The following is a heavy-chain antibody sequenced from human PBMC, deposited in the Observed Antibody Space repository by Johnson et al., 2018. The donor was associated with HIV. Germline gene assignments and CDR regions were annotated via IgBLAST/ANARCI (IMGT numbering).Heavy chain of an antibody. Sequence: QVQLVESGGRVVRPGGSLRLSCVASGFTFEDNAMNWVRQAPGKGLEWVAVISYDGSNKYYADSVKGRFTISRDNSKNTLYLQMNSLRAEDTAVYYCARDRAEAFDILGQGTMVTVSS. D-gene: IGHD3-10*01. CDR2: ISYDGSNK. CDR1: GFTFEDNA. J-gene: IGHJ3*02. V-gene: IGHV3-30*04. CDR3: ARDRAEAFDI.